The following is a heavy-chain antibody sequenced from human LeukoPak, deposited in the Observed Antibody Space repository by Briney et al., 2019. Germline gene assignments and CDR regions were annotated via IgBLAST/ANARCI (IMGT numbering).Heavy chain of an antibody. J-gene: IGHJ4*02. D-gene: IGHD3-10*01. V-gene: IGHV4-34*01. CDR3: ARREKETYYYGSGSFDY. CDR2: INHSGRT. Sequence: SETLSLTCAVYGGSFSGYYWSWIRQPPGKGLEWIGEINHSGRTNYNPSLKSRVTISVDTSKNQFSLKLSSVTAADTAVYYCARREKETYYYGSGSFDYWGQGTLVTVSS. CDR1: GGSFSGYY.